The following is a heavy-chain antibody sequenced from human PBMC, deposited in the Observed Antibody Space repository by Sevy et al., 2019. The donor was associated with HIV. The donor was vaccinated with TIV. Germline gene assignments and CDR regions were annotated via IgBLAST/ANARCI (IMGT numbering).Heavy chain of an antibody. Sequence: GGSLRLSCAASGFTFSSYAMSWVRQAPGKGLEWVSAISGSGGSTYYADSVKGRFTISRDNSKNTLYLQMNSLRAEDTAVYYCAKDLSYCYDSNGYYWTGGGQGTLVTVSS. D-gene: IGHD3-22*01. CDR2: ISGSGGST. J-gene: IGHJ4*02. CDR1: GFTFSSYA. CDR3: AKDLSYCYDSNGYYWTG. V-gene: IGHV3-23*01.